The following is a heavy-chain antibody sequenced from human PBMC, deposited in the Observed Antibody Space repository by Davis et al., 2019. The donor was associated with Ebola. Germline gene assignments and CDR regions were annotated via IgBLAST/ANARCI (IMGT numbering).Heavy chain of an antibody. V-gene: IGHV3-23*01. D-gene: IGHD3-22*01. Sequence: GGSLRLSCAASGFTFSSYAMSWVRQAPGKGLEWVSAISGSGGSTYYADSVKGRFIISRDNSKNTLYLQMSSLRIEDTAVYYCVKGSITMTVVVYFTLWGQGTLVTVSS. J-gene: IGHJ4*02. CDR1: GFTFSSYA. CDR2: ISGSGGST. CDR3: VKGSITMTVVVYFTL.